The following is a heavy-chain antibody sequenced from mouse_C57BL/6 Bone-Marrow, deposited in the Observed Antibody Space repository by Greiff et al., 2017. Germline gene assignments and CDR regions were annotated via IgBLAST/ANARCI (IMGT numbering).Heavy chain of an antibody. V-gene: IGHV1-64*01. CDR1: GYTFTSYW. J-gene: IGHJ4*01. D-gene: IGHD2-4*01. Sequence: VQLQQPGAELVKPGASVTLSCKASGYTFTSYWMHWVKQRPGQGLEWIGMIHPNSGSTNYNEKFKSKATLTVDKSSSTAYMQLSSLTSEDSAVYYCARRRLRRRGYAMDYWGQGTSVTVSS. CDR2: IHPNSGST. CDR3: ARRRLRRRGYAMDY.